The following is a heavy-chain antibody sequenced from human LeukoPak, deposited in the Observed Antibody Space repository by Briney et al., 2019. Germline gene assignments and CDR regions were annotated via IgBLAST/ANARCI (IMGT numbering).Heavy chain of an antibody. CDR3: ARVTAMVTINAFDI. CDR1: GGSISSYY. D-gene: IGHD5-18*01. Sequence: SETLSLTCTVSGGSISSYYWGWIRQPPGKGLEWIRYIYYSGSTNYNPSLKSRVTISVDTSKNQFSLKLSSVTAADAAVYYCARVTAMVTINAFDIWGQGTMVTVSS. V-gene: IGHV4-59*01. J-gene: IGHJ3*02. CDR2: IYYSGST.